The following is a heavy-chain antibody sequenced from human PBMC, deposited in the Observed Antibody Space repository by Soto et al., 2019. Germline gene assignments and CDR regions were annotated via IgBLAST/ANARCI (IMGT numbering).Heavy chain of an antibody. CDR2: IDGSGGIT. V-gene: IGHV3-23*01. CDR1: VFHFGTTD. D-gene: IGHD3-10*01. J-gene: IGHJ5*02. CDR3: VKNSGWFNT. Sequence: GVSLRLSCSASVFHFGTTDMSWVRQAPGEGLEWVSTIDGSGGITYYADSVRGRFTISRDNSRNTVYLQMNSLRGDDTALYYCVKNSGWFNTWGQGALVTVSS.